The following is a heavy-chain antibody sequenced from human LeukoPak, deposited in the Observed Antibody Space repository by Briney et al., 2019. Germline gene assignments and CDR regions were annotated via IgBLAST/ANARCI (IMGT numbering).Heavy chain of an antibody. CDR1: GYTFTSYG. D-gene: IGHD3-9*01. CDR3: ARVTVSSLRYFDWWYNWFDP. Sequence: ASVKVSCKASGYTFTSYGISWVRQAPGQGLEWMGWISAYNGNTNYAQKLRGRVTMTTDTSTSTAYMELRSLRSDDTAVYYCARVTVSSLRYFDWWYNWFDPWGQGTLVTVSS. CDR2: ISAYNGNT. V-gene: IGHV1-18*01. J-gene: IGHJ5*02.